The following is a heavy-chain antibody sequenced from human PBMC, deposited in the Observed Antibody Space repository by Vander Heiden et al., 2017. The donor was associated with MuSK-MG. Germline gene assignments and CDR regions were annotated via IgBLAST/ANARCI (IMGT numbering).Heavy chain of an antibody. Sequence: QVQPGESGGGVAQPGESASLSCATPGIFFNSHAMDWFRQAPGKGLEWVAFISHDERRHLYADSVKGRFTISRDNSKNIVHLQMSSLGPEDTAVYYCARDRTDGYSADLWGQGTQVAVSS. D-gene: IGHD2-15*01. V-gene: IGHV3-30*04. CDR2: ISHDERRH. CDR3: ARDRTDGYSADL. J-gene: IGHJ4*02. CDR1: GIFFNSHA.